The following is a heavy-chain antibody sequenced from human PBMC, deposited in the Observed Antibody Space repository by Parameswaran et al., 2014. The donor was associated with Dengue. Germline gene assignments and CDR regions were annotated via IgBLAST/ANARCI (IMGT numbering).Heavy chain of an antibody. CDR3: ARSNTVGAIYGAYYYGMDV. Sequence: SWVRQAPGQGLEWMGGIIPIFGTANYAQKFQGRVTITADESTSTAYMELSSLRSEDTAVYCCARSNTVGAIYGAYYYGMDVWGQGTTVTVSS. J-gene: IGHJ6*02. CDR2: IIPIFGTA. D-gene: IGHD1-26*01. V-gene: IGHV1-69*01.